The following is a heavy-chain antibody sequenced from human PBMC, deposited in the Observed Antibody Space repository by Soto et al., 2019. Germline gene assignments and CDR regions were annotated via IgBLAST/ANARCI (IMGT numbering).Heavy chain of an antibody. CDR3: AREGGYDILTGYWCWFDP. J-gene: IGHJ5*02. Sequence: SVKVSCKASGGTFSSYAISWVRQAPGQGLEWMGGIIPIFGTANYAQKFQGRVTITADESTSTAYMELSSLRSEDTAVYYCAREGGYDILTGYWCWFDPWGQGTLVTVYS. V-gene: IGHV1-69*13. CDR1: GGTFSSYA. D-gene: IGHD3-9*01. CDR2: IIPIFGTA.